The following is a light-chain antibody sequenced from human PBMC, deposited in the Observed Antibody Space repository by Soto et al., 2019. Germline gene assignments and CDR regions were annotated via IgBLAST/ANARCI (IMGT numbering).Light chain of an antibody. Sequence: QSVLTQPASVSGSPGQSITISCTGTSSDVGSGNVVSWYQHYPGKAPQLMIYEGFKRPSGISSRFSGSKSGNTASPTISGLQAEDEADYYCCSHAGSDTYVFGTGTKV. CDR1: SSDVGSGNV. J-gene: IGLJ1*01. CDR2: EGF. V-gene: IGLV2-23*01. CDR3: CSHAGSDTYV.